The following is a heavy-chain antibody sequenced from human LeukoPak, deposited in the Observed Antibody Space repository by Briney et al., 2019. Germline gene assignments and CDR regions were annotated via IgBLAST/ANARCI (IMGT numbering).Heavy chain of an antibody. V-gene: IGHV1-69*06. CDR3: ARDCDYSRKQYYMDV. CDR1: GVTFSSYA. D-gene: IGHD4-17*01. Sequence: GASVKVSCKASGVTFSSYAITWVRQAPGQGLEWMGGIIPIFGTANYAQKFQGRVTITADKSTSTAYMELSSLRSEDTAVYYCARDCDYSRKQYYMDVWGKGTTVTVSS. CDR2: IIPIFGTA. J-gene: IGHJ6*03.